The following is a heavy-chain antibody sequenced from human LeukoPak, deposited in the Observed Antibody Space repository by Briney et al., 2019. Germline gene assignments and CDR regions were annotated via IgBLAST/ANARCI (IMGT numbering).Heavy chain of an antibody. CDR3: ARDWDSGSYYGGADYYFDY. Sequence: ASVKVSCKASGYTFTGYYMHWVRQAPGQGLEWMGWINPNSGGINYAQKFQGRVTMTRDTSISTAYMELSRLRSDDTAVYYCARDWDSGSYYGGADYYFDYWGQGTLVTVSS. CDR1: GYTFTGYY. D-gene: IGHD1-26*01. V-gene: IGHV1-2*02. J-gene: IGHJ4*02. CDR2: INPNSGGI.